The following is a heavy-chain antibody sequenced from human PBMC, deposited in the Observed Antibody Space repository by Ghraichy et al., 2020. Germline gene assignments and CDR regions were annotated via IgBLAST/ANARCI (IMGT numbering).Heavy chain of an antibody. J-gene: IGHJ4*02. CDR1: GFTFSSYS. Sequence: GGSLRLSCAASGFTFSSYSMNWVRQAPGKGLEWVSSISSSSSYIYYADSVKGRFTISRDNAKNSLYLQMNSLRAEDTAVYYCARVPYYYDSSGSVSTGLDYWGQGTLVTVSS. CDR2: ISSSSSYI. D-gene: IGHD3-22*01. CDR3: ARVPYYYDSSGSVSTGLDY. V-gene: IGHV3-21*01.